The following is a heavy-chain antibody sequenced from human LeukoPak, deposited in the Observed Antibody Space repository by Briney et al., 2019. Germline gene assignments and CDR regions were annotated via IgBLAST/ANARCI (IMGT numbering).Heavy chain of an antibody. D-gene: IGHD3-3*01. V-gene: IGHV1-18*01. CDR1: GYTFTSYG. J-gene: IGHJ4*02. CDR3: ARDQGGLYDFWSGYLTPFDY. Sequence: ASVKVSCKASGYTFTSYGISWVRQVPGQGLEWMGWISAYNGNTNYAQKLQGRVTMTTDTPTSTAYMELRSLRSDDTAVYYCARDQGGLYDFWSGYLTPFDYWGQGTLVTVSS. CDR2: ISAYNGNT.